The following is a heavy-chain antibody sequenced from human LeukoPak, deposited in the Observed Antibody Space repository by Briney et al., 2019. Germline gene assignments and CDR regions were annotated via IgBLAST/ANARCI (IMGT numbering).Heavy chain of an antibody. V-gene: IGHV1-24*01. CDR2: FDPEDGET. D-gene: IGHD6-19*01. CDR1: GYTLTELS. J-gene: IGHJ3*02. CDR3: ATGSFAVARFGGFPVRRSFDI. Sequence: ASVKVSCKVSGYTLTELSMHWVRQAPGKGLEWMGGFDPEDGETIYAQKFQGRVTMTEDTSTDTAYMELSSLRSEDTAVYYCATGSFAVARFGGFPVRRSFDIWGQGTMVTVSS.